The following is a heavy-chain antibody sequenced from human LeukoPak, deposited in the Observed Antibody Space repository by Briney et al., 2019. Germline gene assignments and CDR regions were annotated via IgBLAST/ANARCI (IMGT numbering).Heavy chain of an antibody. CDR1: AFTFSDAW. D-gene: IGHD4-23*01. V-gene: IGHV3-15*01. J-gene: IGHJ4*02. CDR2: IKSKIDGGTT. Sequence: GESLRLSCAASAFTFSDAWMSWVRQAPGKGLEWVGRIKSKIDGGTTDYAAPVKGRFTISRDDSKNTVYLQMNSLKTEDTAVYYCTAVDFDYWGQGTLVTVSS. CDR3: TAVDFDY.